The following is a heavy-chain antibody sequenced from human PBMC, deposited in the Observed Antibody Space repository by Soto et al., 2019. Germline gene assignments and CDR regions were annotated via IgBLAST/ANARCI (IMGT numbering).Heavy chain of an antibody. V-gene: IGHV4-34*01. J-gene: IGHJ4*02. D-gene: IGHD1-7*01. Sequence: SETLSLTCAVYGGSFSGYYWNWIRQPPGKGLEWIGEINHSGSTNYNPSLKSRVTISVDTSKNQFSLKLSSVTAADTAVYYCARRYGTTFDYWGQGTLVTVSS. CDR3: ARRYGTTFDY. CDR2: INHSGST. CDR1: GGSFSGYY.